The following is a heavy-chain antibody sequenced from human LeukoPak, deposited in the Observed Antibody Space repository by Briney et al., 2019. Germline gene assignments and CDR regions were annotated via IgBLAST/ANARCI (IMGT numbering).Heavy chain of an antibody. V-gene: IGHV3-23*01. CDR1: GFTFSSYA. J-gene: IGHJ3*02. CDR3: VKSSDSSGYFYGDALDI. Sequence: GGSLRLSCAASGFTFSSYAMSWVRQAPGKGLEWVSAISGSGGSTYYADSVKGRFTISRDNAKNSLYLQINSLRIEDTALYYCVKSSDSSGYFYGDALDIWGQGTMVTVSS. D-gene: IGHD3-22*01. CDR2: ISGSGGST.